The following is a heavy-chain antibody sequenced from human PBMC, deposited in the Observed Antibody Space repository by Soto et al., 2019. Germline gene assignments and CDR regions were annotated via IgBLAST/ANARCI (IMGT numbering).Heavy chain of an antibody. V-gene: IGHV3-73*01. J-gene: IGHJ5*02. Sequence: GGSLRLSCAASGFTFSGSAMHWVRQASGKGLEWVGRIRSKANSYATAYAASVKGRFTISRDDSKNTAYLQMNSLKTEDTAVYYCTRAIAVAGHNWFDPWGQGTLVTVSS. CDR1: GFTFSGSA. CDR2: IRSKANSYAT. D-gene: IGHD6-19*01. CDR3: TRAIAVAGHNWFDP.